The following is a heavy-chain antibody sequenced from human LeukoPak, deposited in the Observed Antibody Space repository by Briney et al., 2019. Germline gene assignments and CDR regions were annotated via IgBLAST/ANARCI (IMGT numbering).Heavy chain of an antibody. Sequence: GGSLRLSCAASGFTFSSYAIRWVRQAPGKGLEWLAVISYDESNKYYADSVKGRFTISRDNSKNTLYLQMNSLRAEDTAVYYCARDGCGGDCYWGFDYWGQGTLVTVSS. V-gene: IGHV3-30*04. J-gene: IGHJ4*02. CDR3: ARDGCGGDCYWGFDY. CDR1: GFTFSSYA. D-gene: IGHD2-21*02. CDR2: ISYDESNK.